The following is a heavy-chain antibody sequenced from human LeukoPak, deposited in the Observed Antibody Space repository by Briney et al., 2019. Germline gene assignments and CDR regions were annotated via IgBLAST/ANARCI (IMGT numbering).Heavy chain of an antibody. CDR3: ARDPAYYYGMDV. Sequence: GSLRLSCAASGFTVSSNYMSWVRQAPGKGLEWVSVNYSGGSTYYADSVKGRFTISRDNSKNTLYLQMNSLRAEDTAVYYCARDPAYYYGMDVWGQGTTVTVSS. CDR2: NYSGGST. CDR1: GFTVSSNY. J-gene: IGHJ6*02. V-gene: IGHV3-66*01.